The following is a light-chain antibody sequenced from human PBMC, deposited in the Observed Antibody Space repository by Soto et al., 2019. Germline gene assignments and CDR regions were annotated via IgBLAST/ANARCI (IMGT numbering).Light chain of an antibody. J-gene: IGKJ5*01. V-gene: IGKV3-11*01. CDR1: QSVSSY. Sequence: EILLTQSPATLSLSPGERATLSCRASQSVSSYLAWYQQKPGQAPRLLIYEASNRATGIPASFFGSGSGADFTLTISSLKPEDFAVYYCQHRYNRRTITFGQGTRLEIK. CDR3: QHRYNRRTIT. CDR2: EAS.